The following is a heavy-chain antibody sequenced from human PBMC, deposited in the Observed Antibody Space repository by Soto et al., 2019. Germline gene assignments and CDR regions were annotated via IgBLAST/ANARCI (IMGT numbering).Heavy chain of an antibody. CDR3: AKVLVAATRHTDFDS. V-gene: IGHV4-30-4*01. CDR1: GGSISSSDYY. J-gene: IGHJ4*02. D-gene: IGHD2-15*01. Sequence: PSETLSLTCTVSGGSISSSDYYWRWIRQPPGKGPECIGYISYSGSTNYNPSLKSRVTISVDTSKNQFSLKLTSVTAADTAVYYCAKVLVAATRHTDFDSWGQGTRVT. CDR2: ISYSGST.